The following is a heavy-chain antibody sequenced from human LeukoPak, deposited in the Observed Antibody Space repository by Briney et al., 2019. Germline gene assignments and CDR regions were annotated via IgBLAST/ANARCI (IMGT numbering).Heavy chain of an antibody. CDR1: GYTFTNYW. D-gene: IGHD4-17*01. V-gene: IGHV5-51*01. J-gene: IGHJ4*02. Sequence: GESLQISCTGSGYTFTNYWIAWVRQLPGKGLEWMGIVYPDDSDPRYSPSFQSQVTLSADKSISTAYLEWSSLKASDTAMYYCATNHDYGDFPFDYWGQGTLVTVSS. CDR2: VYPDDSDP. CDR3: ATNHDYGDFPFDY.